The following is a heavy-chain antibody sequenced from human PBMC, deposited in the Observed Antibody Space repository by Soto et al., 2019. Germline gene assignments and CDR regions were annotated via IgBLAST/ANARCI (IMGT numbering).Heavy chain of an antibody. D-gene: IGHD6-19*01. CDR3: ARGGWYNGY. CDR1: GGSISNNY. J-gene: IGHJ4*02. CDR2: IYYSGST. Sequence: PSETLSLTCTVSGGSISNNYWSWIRQPPGKGLEWIGYIYYSGSTNYNPSLKSRVTMSVGTSKNQFSLKLSSVTTADTAQYYCARGGWYNGYWGQGTLVTVSS. V-gene: IGHV4-59*01.